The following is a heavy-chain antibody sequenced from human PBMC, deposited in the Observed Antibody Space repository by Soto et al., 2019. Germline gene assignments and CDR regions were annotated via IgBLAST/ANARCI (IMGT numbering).Heavy chain of an antibody. Sequence: QVPLVESGGGVVQPGRSLRLSCAASGFTFSSYAMHWVRQAPGKGLEWVAVISYDGSNKYYADSVKGRFTISRDNSKNTLYLQMNSLRAEDTAVYYCARWAERFDAFDIWGQGTMVTVSS. V-gene: IGHV3-30-3*01. CDR3: ARWAERFDAFDI. CDR1: GFTFSSYA. D-gene: IGHD1-1*01. J-gene: IGHJ3*02. CDR2: ISYDGSNK.